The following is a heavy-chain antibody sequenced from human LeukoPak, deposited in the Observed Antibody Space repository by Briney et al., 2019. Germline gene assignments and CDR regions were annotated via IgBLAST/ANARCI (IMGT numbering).Heavy chain of an antibody. J-gene: IGHJ5*02. CDR3: ARDIFVGRNNWFDP. V-gene: IGHV3-20*01. CDR2: INWNGGNT. CDR1: GFTFSSYS. D-gene: IGHD3-9*01. Sequence: PGGSLRLSCAASGFTFSSYSMNWVRQAPGKGLEWVSGINWNGGNTGYADSVKGRFTISRDNAKNSLYLQMNSLRAEDTALYHCARDIFVGRNNWFDPWGQGTLVTVSS.